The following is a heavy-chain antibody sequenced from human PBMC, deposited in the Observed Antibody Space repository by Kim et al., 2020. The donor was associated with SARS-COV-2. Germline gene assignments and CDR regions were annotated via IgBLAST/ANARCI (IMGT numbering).Heavy chain of an antibody. J-gene: IGHJ3*02. D-gene: IGHD1-26*01. CDR1: GFTFSTYG. Sequence: GGSLRLSCAASGFTFSTYGMHWVRQAPGKGLEWVAIIWRDGSKKYYAESVKGQFTISRDNSKNTLSLQMNSLRAEDTAMYYCARGPAISGVSTGTDGLDIWGQGTMVTVSS. CDR2: IWRDGSKK. V-gene: IGHV3-33*01. CDR3: ARGPAISGVSTGTDGLDI.